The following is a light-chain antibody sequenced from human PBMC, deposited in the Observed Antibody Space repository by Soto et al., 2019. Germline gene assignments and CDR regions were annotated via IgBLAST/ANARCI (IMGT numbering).Light chain of an antibody. CDR1: SRDVGAYNY. CDR3: SSYAGSSHYV. J-gene: IGLJ1*01. V-gene: IGLV2-8*01. Sequence: QSVLTQPPSASGSAGQSVTISCTGTSRDVGAYNYISWYQQHSGKAPKLMIYEVSKRPSGVPVRFSGSKSGNTASLTVSGLQAEDEADYYCSSYAGSSHYVFGTGTKVTVL. CDR2: EVS.